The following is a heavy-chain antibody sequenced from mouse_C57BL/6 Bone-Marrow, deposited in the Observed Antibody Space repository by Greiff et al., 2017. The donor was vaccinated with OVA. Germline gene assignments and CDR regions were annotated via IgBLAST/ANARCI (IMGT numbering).Heavy chain of an antibody. Sequence: QVQLQQPGAELVKPGASVKLSCKASGYTFTSYWMQWVKQRPGQGLEWIGEIDPSDSYTNYNQKFKGKATLTVDTSSSTAYMQLSSLTSEDSAVYYCAILNWVDYWGQGTTLTVSS. J-gene: IGHJ2*01. CDR2: IDPSDSYT. CDR3: AILNWVDY. V-gene: IGHV1-50*01. CDR1: GYTFTSYW. D-gene: IGHD4-1*01.